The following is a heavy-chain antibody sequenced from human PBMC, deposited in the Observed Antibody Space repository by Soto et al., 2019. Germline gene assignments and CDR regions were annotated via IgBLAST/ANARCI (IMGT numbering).Heavy chain of an antibody. Sequence: QVQLVQSGAAVTKPGASVKVSCKASGYTFTTSAISWVRQAPGPGLEWLGWISTDNGNTNYAQHLRSRGSMTTETATRTAYMDLRRLRFDDSVGDYCPRARGNTRFAVYPRHVSGVEVRALLTTVTVSS. J-gene: IGHJ6*02. D-gene: IGHD2-2*01. V-gene: IGHV1-18*01. CDR2: ISTDNGNT. CDR1: GYTFTTSA. CDR3: PRARGNTRFAVYPRHVSGVEV.